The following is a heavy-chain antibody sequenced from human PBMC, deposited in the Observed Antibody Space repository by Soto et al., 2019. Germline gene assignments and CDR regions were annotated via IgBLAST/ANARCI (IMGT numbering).Heavy chain of an antibody. CDR3: ARGPDPLEYRLRSGAFDI. J-gene: IGHJ3*02. D-gene: IGHD3-3*01. Sequence: QVQLQESGPGLVKPSETLSLTCTVSGGSVSSGSYYWSWIRQPPGKGLEWIGYIYYSGSTNYNPSLKSRVTISVDTSKNQFSLKLSSVTAADTAVYYCARGPDPLEYRLRSGAFDIWGQGTMVTVSS. CDR1: GGSVSSGSYY. V-gene: IGHV4-61*01. CDR2: IYYSGST.